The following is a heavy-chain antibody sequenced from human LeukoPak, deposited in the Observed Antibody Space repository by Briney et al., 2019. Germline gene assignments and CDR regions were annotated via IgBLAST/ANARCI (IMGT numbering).Heavy chain of an antibody. Sequence: GGSLRLSCAASGFSLSSYGMNWVRQAPGKGLEWVSYFSSSTTIIYYADSVKGRFTISRDNAKNSLYLQMNSLRAEDTAVYYCASLLYSSSWYSTDAFDIWGQGTMVTVSS. V-gene: IGHV3-48*04. J-gene: IGHJ3*02. CDR2: FSSSTTII. CDR1: GFSLSSYG. D-gene: IGHD6-13*01. CDR3: ASLLYSSSWYSTDAFDI.